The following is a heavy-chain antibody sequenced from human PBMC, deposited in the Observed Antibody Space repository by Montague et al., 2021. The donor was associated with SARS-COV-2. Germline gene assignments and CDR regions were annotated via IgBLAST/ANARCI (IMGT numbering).Heavy chain of an antibody. CDR3: ARGDGHYYGSGTYPYY. CDR2: IYYSGST. V-gene: IGHV4-59*01. D-gene: IGHD3-10*01. J-gene: IGHJ4*02. Sequence: SETLSLTCTVSGGSITSYYWSWIRQPPGKRLEYIGYIYYSGSTNYNPSLKSRVTMSVDTSKNQFSLKLSSVTAADTAVYYCARGDGHYYGSGTYPYYWGQGTLVTVSS. CDR1: GGSITSYY.